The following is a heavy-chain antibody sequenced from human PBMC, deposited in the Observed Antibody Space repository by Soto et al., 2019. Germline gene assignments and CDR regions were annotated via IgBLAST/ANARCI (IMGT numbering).Heavy chain of an antibody. J-gene: IGHJ6*02. D-gene: IGHD3-10*01. CDR3: ARGEITLLGGMDV. CDR1: GGSFRGYY. V-gene: IGHV4-34*01. Sequence: SETLSLACTVSGGSFRGYYWGWVRQPPGKGLEWIGEINHSGTSNYHPSLKSRVTISVATSKNQFSLTVNSVTPADTAVYYCARGEITLLGGMDVWCQGTTVTAS. CDR2: INHSGTS.